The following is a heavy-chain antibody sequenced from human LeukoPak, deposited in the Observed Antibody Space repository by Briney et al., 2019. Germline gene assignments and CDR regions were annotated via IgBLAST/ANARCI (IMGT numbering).Heavy chain of an antibody. CDR2: ISWDGGNT. CDR3: AKDMVGYTYGFFDY. D-gene: IGHD5-18*01. J-gene: IGHJ4*02. V-gene: IGHV3-43*01. CDR1: GFTFDDYG. Sequence: GGSLRLSCAASGFTFDDYGMSWVRQAPGKGLEWVSLISWDGGNTYYADSVKGRFTISRDNSKNSLYLQMNSLRTEDTALYYCAKDMVGYTYGFFDYWGQGTLVTVSS.